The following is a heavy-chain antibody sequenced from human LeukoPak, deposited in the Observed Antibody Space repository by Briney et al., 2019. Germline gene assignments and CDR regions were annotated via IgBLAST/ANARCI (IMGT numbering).Heavy chain of an antibody. CDR1: GYSFTSYG. Sequence: ASVKVSCKASGYSFTSYGISWVRQAPGQGLEWMGWISAYNGNTNYAQKLQGRVTMTTDTSTSTAYMELRSLRSDDTAVYYCARQVRTTEYFDYWGQGTLVTVSS. CDR3: ARQVRTTEYFDY. CDR2: ISAYNGNT. J-gene: IGHJ4*02. V-gene: IGHV1-18*01. D-gene: IGHD1-7*01.